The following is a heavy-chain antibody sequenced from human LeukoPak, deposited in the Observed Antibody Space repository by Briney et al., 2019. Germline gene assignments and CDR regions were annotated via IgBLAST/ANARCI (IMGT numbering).Heavy chain of an antibody. J-gene: IGHJ4*02. V-gene: IGHV4-4*07. Sequence: SETLSLTCAVSGGSISIYYWNWIRQPAGKGLEWIGRIYTSGNTNYNPSLKSRVTMSVDTSNNHLSLNLSSVTAADTAVYYCARDGGGTGRPFDYWGQGTLVTVSS. CDR3: ARDGGGTGRPFDY. CDR2: IYTSGNT. CDR1: GGSISIYY. D-gene: IGHD1-26*01.